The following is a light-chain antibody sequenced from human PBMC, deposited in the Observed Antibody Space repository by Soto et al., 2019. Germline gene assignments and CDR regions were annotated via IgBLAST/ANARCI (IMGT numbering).Light chain of an antibody. Sequence: IVLTQSPGTLSLFPGERSTRSCRASQSVSSNLAWYQQKPGQAPRLLIYGAYTRATGITARFSGSGSGTEFTLTISSLQSEDFAVYYCHQYDNWPKTFGQGTRLEIK. CDR1: QSVSSN. V-gene: IGKV3-15*01. J-gene: IGKJ5*01. CDR2: GAY. CDR3: HQYDNWPKT.